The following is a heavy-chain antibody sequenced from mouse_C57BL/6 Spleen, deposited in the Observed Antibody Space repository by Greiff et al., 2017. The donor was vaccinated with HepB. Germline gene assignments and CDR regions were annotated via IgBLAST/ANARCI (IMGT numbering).Heavy chain of an antibody. Sequence: EVKLVESGGGLVKPGGSLKLSCAASGFTFSSYAMSWVRQTPEKRLEWVATISDGGSYTYYPDNVKGRCTISRDNAKNNLYLQMSHLKSEDTAMYYCARDYYGNYWYFDVWGTGTTVAVSS. CDR2: ISDGGSYT. CDR1: GFTFSSYA. J-gene: IGHJ1*03. CDR3: ARDYYGNYWYFDV. V-gene: IGHV5-4*01. D-gene: IGHD2-1*01.